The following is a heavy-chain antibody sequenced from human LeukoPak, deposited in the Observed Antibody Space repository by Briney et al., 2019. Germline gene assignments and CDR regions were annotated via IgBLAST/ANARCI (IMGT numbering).Heavy chain of an antibody. CDR2: MNPNSGNT. CDR1: GGTFSSYA. CDR3: ARARGEGDFDY. J-gene: IGHJ4*02. V-gene: IGHV1-8*03. D-gene: IGHD3-16*01. Sequence: ASVKVSCKASGGTFSSYAINWVRQATGQGLEWMGWMNPNSGNTGYAQKFQGRVTITRNTSISTAYMELSSLRSEDTAVYYCARARGEGDFDYWGQGTLVTVSS.